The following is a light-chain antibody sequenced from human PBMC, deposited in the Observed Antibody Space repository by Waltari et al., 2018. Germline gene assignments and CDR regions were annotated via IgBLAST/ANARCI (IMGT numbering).Light chain of an antibody. J-gene: IGKJ2*01. V-gene: IGKV4-1*01. Sequence: DAVMTQSPDSLAVSLGERATITCKSSQSPLKGSTHKNYLAWYQQKPGQPPKLLIYWASTREFGVPDRFSGSGSETDFTLTISDLQAEDVAVYYCQQYLYSLPEYSFGQGTKVEI. CDR3: QQYLYSLPEYS. CDR2: WAS. CDR1: QSPLKGSTHKNY.